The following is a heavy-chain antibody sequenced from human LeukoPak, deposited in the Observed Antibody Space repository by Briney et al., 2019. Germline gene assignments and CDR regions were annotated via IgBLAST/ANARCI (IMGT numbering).Heavy chain of an antibody. CDR1: GGSISSYY. V-gene: IGHV4-59*01. J-gene: IGHJ3*02. CDR2: IYYSGST. CDR3: ARDSRDGYNWDASDI. Sequence: SETLSLTCTVSGGSISSYYWSWIRQPPGKGLEWIGYIYYSGSTNYNPSLKSRVTISVDTSKNQFSLKLSSVTAADTAVYYCARDSRDGYNWDASDIWGQGTMVTVSS. D-gene: IGHD5-12*01.